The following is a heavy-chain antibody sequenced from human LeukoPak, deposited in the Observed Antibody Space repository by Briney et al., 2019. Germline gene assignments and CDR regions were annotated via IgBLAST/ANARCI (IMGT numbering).Heavy chain of an antibody. Sequence: SETLSLTCTVSGGSISSGDYYWSWIRQPPGKGLEWIGYIYYSGSTYYNPSLKSRVTISVDTSKNQFSLKLSSVTAADTAVYYCARAGPGSSSLWPWLNWGQGTLVTVSS. J-gene: IGHJ4*02. CDR1: GGSISSGDYY. CDR3: ARAGPGSSSLWPWLN. V-gene: IGHV4-30-4*01. D-gene: IGHD6-6*01. CDR2: IYYSGST.